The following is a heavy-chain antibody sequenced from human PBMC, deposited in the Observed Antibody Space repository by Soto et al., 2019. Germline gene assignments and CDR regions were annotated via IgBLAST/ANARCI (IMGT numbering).Heavy chain of an antibody. D-gene: IGHD5-18*01. Sequence: SETLSLTCTFSGGSISSYYWSWIRQPPGKGLEWIGYIYYSGSTNYNPSLKSRVTISVDTSKNQFSLKLSSVTAADTAVYYCASLARGYSYGYTFDYWGQGTLVTVSS. J-gene: IGHJ4*02. CDR2: IYYSGST. CDR1: GGSISSYY. CDR3: ASLARGYSYGYTFDY. V-gene: IGHV4-59*08.